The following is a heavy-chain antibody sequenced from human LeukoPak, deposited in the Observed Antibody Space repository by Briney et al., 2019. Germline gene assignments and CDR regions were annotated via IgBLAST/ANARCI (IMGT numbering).Heavy chain of an antibody. Sequence: ASVKVSCKASGYTFTSYGISWVRQAPGQGLEWMGWINPNSGGTNYAQKFQGRVTMTRDTSISTAYMELSRLTSDDTAVYYCARGLTRRHFDYWGQGTLVTVSS. CDR1: GYTFTSYG. CDR3: ARGLTRRHFDY. V-gene: IGHV1-2*02. J-gene: IGHJ4*02. CDR2: INPNSGGT.